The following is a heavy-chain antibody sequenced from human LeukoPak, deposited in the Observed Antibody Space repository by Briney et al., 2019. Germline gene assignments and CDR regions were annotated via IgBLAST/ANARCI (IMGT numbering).Heavy chain of an antibody. J-gene: IGHJ3*02. D-gene: IGHD3-3*01. CDR2: IYTSGST. CDR1: GGSISSGSYY. Sequence: SETLSLTCTVSGGSISSGSYYWSWIRQPAGKGLEWIGRIYTSGSTNYNPSLKSRVTISVDTSKNQFSLKLSSVTAADTAVYYCARDLPYYDFWSGYYTGDDAFDIWGQGTMVTVSS. CDR3: ARDLPYYDFWSGYYTGDDAFDI. V-gene: IGHV4-61*02.